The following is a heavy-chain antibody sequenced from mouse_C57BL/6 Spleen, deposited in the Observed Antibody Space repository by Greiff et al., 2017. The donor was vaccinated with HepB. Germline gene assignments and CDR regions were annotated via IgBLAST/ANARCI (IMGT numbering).Heavy chain of an antibody. V-gene: IGHV1-26*01. Sequence: EVQLQQSGPELVKPGASVKISCKASGYTFTDYYMNWVKQSHGKSLEWIGDINPNNGGTSYNQKFKGKATLTVDKSSSTAYMELRSLTSEDSAVYYFARSGLSYTWFAYWGQGTLVTVSA. CDR2: INPNNGGT. CDR3: ARSGLSYTWFAY. D-gene: IGHD1-1*01. J-gene: IGHJ3*01. CDR1: GYTFTDYY.